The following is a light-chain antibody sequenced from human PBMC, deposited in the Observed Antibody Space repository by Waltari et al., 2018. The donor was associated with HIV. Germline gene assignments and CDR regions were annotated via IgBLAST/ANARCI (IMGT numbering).Light chain of an antibody. V-gene: IGLV2-14*01. CDR1: SSDVGGYNY. CDR3: SSYAGSNKLV. J-gene: IGLJ2*01. CDR2: EVS. Sequence: QSALTQPASVSGSPGQSITISCTGTSSDVGGYNYVSWYQQHPGKAPKLMIYEVSNRPSGVSNRFSVSKAGNTASLTVSGLQAEDEADYYCSSYAGSNKLVFGGGTKLTVV.